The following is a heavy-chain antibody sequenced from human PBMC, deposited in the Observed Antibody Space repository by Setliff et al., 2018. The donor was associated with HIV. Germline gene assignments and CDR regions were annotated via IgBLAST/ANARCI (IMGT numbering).Heavy chain of an antibody. D-gene: IGHD3-10*01. V-gene: IGHV4-30-4*08. Sequence: SETLSLTCTVSGGSISSDDYYWSWIRQPPGKGLEWIGYIYYSGSTYYNPSLKSRVTISVDTSKNQFSLKLSSVTAADTAVYYCARVPLRAVGIWGSGLFDYWGQGTLVTVSS. J-gene: IGHJ4*02. CDR3: ARVPLRAVGIWGSGLFDY. CDR2: IYYSGST. CDR1: GGSISSDDYY.